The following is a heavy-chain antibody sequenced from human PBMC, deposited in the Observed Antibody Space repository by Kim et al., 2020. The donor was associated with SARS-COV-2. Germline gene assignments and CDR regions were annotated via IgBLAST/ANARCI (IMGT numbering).Heavy chain of an antibody. CDR3: ARAKASGSWYGYWTEYKNWSDH. Sequence: ASVKVSCKASGSTFTSYDINWVRQATGQGLEWMGWMNPNSGNTGYAQQFQGRVTMTRNTSISTAYMELGSLRSEDTAVYYCARAKASGSWYGYWTEYKNWSDHWGQGTLVTVAS. CDR2: MNPNSGNT. J-gene: IGHJ5*02. V-gene: IGHV1-8*01. CDR1: GSTFTSYD. D-gene: IGHD6-13*01.